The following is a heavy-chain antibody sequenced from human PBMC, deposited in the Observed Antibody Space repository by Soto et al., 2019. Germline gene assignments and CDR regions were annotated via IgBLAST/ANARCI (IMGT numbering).Heavy chain of an antibody. CDR2: LDPADSFT. CDR1: GYIFTTCC. J-gene: IGHJ3*01. V-gene: IGHV5-10-1*01. Sequence: PGDALKISCNFSGYIFTTCCIILVRQMPDKCLGWMGRLDPADSFTNYSPSFQGHVTISVDKSINTAYLQWSSLKASDTSIYYCARHLYDNRHYLDDLDVWGPGTMVTVSS. D-gene: IGHD3-22*01. CDR3: ARHLYDNRHYLDDLDV.